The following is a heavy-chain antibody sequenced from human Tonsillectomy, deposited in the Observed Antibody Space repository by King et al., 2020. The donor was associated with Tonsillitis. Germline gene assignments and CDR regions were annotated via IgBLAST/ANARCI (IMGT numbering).Heavy chain of an antibody. J-gene: IGHJ6*02. CDR2: ISGSGGKT. D-gene: IGHD2-15*01. CDR1: GFTFSIYA. Sequence: VQLVESGGGLVQPGGSLRLSCAASGFTFSIYAMSWVRQAPGKGLEWVSAISGSGGKTYYADSVKGRFTISSDNSKNTLYLQMNILRADDTAVYYCAEVYIDCSGGSCPSTYCYYSWDVWGQGTTVTVSS. CDR3: AEVYIDCSGGSCPSTYCYYSWDV. V-gene: IGHV3-23*04.